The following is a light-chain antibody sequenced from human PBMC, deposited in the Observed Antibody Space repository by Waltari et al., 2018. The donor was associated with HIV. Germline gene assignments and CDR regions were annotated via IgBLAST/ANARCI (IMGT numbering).Light chain of an antibody. CDR1: GSSIGNHY. CDR3: DACDTSLSGRV. CDR2: RNN. J-gene: IGLJ3*02. V-gene: IGLV1-47*01. Sequence: QSVLTHPPSSSGTPGKRVTICCSGGGSSIGNHYLYWFQHIPGTAPKLRIYRNNQRPSGVPDRFTGSKSGTAASLAISVLRSEDEADYYCDACDTSLSGRVFGGGTKLTVL.